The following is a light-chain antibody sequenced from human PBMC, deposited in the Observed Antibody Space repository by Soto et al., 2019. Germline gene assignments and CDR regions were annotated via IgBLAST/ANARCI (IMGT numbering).Light chain of an antibody. CDR2: DAS. V-gene: IGKV3-11*01. Sequence: EIVLTQSPATLSLSPGERATLSCRASQSVSSYLAWYQQKPVQAPRLLIYDASNRATGIPARFSGSGSGTDFTLTISSLEPEDFAVYYCQQRSNWLWTFGQGTKVDIK. CDR3: QQRSNWLWT. J-gene: IGKJ1*01. CDR1: QSVSSY.